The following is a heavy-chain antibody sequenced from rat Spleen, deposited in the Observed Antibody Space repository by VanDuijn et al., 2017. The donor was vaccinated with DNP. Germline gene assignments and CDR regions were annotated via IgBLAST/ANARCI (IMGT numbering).Heavy chain of an antibody. Sequence: EVQLVESGGGLVQPGRSLKLSCAASGFTFSDYNMAWVRQAPKKGLEWVATIIYDGSRTYYRDSVKGRFTISRDNAKSTLYLQMDSLRSEDTATYYCATGYNWGDAMDAWGQGTSVTVSS. CDR1: GFTFSDYN. V-gene: IGHV5S10*01. J-gene: IGHJ4*01. CDR2: IIYDGSRT. D-gene: IGHD1-4*01. CDR3: ATGYNWGDAMDA.